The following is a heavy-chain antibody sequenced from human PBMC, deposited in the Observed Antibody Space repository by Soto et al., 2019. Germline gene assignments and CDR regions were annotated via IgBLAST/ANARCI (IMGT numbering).Heavy chain of an antibody. D-gene: IGHD2-15*01. CDR1: GGSASSGSYY. Sequence: SETLSLTCTVSGGSASSGSYYWSWIRQPPGKGLEWIGYIYYSGSTNYNPSLKSRVTISVDTSKNQFSLKLSSVTAADTAVYYCAREVVVAATPGRYYYYYYGMDVWGQGTTVTVSS. CDR2: IYYSGST. CDR3: AREVVVAATPGRYYYYYYGMDV. J-gene: IGHJ6*02. V-gene: IGHV4-61*01.